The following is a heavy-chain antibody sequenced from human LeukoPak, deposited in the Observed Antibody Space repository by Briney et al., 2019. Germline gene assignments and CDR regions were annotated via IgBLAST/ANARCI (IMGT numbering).Heavy chain of an antibody. D-gene: IGHD2-2*01. Sequence: ASVKVSCKASGYTFTSYGISWVRQAPGQGLEWMGWISAYNGNANYAQKLQGRVTMTTDTSTSTAYMELRSLRSDDTAVYYCARLSHRGYQLLFPSEYYYGMDVWGQGTTVTVSS. CDR2: ISAYNGNA. V-gene: IGHV1-18*01. CDR3: ARLSHRGYQLLFPSEYYYGMDV. J-gene: IGHJ6*02. CDR1: GYTFTSYG.